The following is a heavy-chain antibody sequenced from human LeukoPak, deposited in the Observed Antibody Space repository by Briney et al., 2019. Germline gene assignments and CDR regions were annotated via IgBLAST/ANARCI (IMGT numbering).Heavy chain of an antibody. D-gene: IGHD2-15*01. Sequence: GGSLRLSCAASGFTFSSYWMHWVRQAPGKGLVWVSRINSDGSSTSYADSVKGRFTISRDNAKNTLCLQMNGLRAGDTAVYYCARVSRLYCSGGSCYFFDYWGQGTLVTVSS. CDR1: GFTFSSYW. CDR2: INSDGSST. V-gene: IGHV3-74*01. J-gene: IGHJ4*02. CDR3: ARVSRLYCSGGSCYFFDY.